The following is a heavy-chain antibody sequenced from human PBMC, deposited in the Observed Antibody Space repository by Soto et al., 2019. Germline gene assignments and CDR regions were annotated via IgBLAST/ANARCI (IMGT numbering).Heavy chain of an antibody. CDR2: IDPSDSYI. Sequence: GESLKISCEASGYNFTNYWITWVRQRPGKGLEWMGRIDPSDSYINYNPSFQGHVTLSADKSISTAYLEWSSLRASDPAAFYCLTLLITGWSDCWGERSLETVSS. CDR1: GYNFTNYW. D-gene: IGHD6-19*01. V-gene: IGHV5-10-1*01. CDR3: LTLLITGWSDC. J-gene: IGHJ4*02.